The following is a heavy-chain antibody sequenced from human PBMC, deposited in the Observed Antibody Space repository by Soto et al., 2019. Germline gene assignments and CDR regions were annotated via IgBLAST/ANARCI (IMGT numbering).Heavy chain of an antibody. V-gene: IGHV3-15*05. CDR3: STANWFDP. CDR1: GFTFRNAW. CDR2: IRNNRDGGTT. J-gene: IGHJ5*02. Sequence: PGGSLRLSCAASGFTFRNAWMNWVRQAPGKGLEWVGRIRNNRDGGTTDLAAPVKGRFTISRDDSKSILYLQINSLKTEDTAVYYCSTANWFDPWAREPWSPSPQ.